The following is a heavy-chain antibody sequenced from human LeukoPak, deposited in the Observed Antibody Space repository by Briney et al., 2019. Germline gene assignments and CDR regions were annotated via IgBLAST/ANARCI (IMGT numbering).Heavy chain of an antibody. V-gene: IGHV4-34*01. Sequence: SETLSLTCAVYGGSFSGYYWSWIRQPPGKGLEWIGEINHSGSTNYNPSLKSRVTISVDTSKNQFSLKLSSVTAADTAVYYCARAEPWFGDVLDYWGQGTLVTVSS. D-gene: IGHD3-10*01. J-gene: IGHJ4*02. CDR3: ARAEPWFGDVLDY. CDR1: GGSFSGYY. CDR2: INHSGST.